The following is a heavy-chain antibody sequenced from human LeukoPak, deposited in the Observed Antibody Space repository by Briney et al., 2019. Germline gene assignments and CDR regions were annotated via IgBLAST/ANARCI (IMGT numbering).Heavy chain of an antibody. V-gene: IGHV3-30*18. CDR1: GFTFSSYG. J-gene: IGHJ4*02. CDR3: AKDQVRSSWYGGGDY. Sequence: GGSLRLSCVASGFTFSSYGMHWVRQAPGKGLDWVAVISSDGSNKYYADSVKGRFTISRDNFKNTLYLQMNSLRAEDTAVYYCAKDQVRSSWYGGGDYWGQGTRVPVSS. D-gene: IGHD6-13*01. CDR2: ISSDGSNK.